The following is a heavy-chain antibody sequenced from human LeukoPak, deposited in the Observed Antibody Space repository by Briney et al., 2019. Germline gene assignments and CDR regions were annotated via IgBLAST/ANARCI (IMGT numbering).Heavy chain of an antibody. CDR3: ARDGYYGSGSYVNWFDP. CDR2: TYYRSKWYN. CDR1: LDSASSNSAA. Sequence: SQTPSLTSAISLDSASSNSAACDWIRQSPSRGLGWLGRTYYRSKWYNDYAVSVKSRITIHPDTSKNQFSLQLNSVTPEDTAVYYCARDGYYGSGSYVNWFDPWGQGTLVTVSS. D-gene: IGHD3-10*01. V-gene: IGHV6-1*01. J-gene: IGHJ5*02.